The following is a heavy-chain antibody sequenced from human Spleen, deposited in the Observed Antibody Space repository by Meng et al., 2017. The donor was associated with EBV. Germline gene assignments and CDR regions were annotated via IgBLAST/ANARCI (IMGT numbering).Heavy chain of an antibody. D-gene: IGHD4-17*01. CDR3: ARGGGYGDYEGWFDP. J-gene: IGHJ5*02. CDR2: IYQSGST. V-gene: IGHV4-30-2*01. Sequence: QLAGSRPVLVTPSDTLTLTCTVSGGAINNGDYSWSWLRQPPGNGLDWIGYIYQSGSTYYNPFLKSRVTMSVDMAKNQFTLKRSSVTAADTAVYYCARGGGYGDYEGWFDPWGQGTLVTVSS. CDR1: GGAINNGDYS.